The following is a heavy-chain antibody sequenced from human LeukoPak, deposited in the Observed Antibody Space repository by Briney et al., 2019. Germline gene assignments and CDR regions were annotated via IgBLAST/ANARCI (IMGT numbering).Heavy chain of an antibody. Sequence: SVKVSCKASGGTFSSYAISWVRQAPGQGLEWMGGIIPIFGTANYAQKFQGRVTITADESTSTAYMELSSLRSEDTAVYYCARVALWFGAATRDYYYGMDVWGQGTTVTVSS. CDR1: GGTFSSYA. D-gene: IGHD3-10*01. CDR2: IIPIFGTA. CDR3: ARVALWFGAATRDYYYGMDV. J-gene: IGHJ6*02. V-gene: IGHV1-69*01.